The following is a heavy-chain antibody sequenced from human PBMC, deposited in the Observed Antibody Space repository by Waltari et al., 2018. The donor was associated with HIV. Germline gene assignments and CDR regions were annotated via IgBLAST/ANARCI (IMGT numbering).Heavy chain of an antibody. CDR2: ISSSGSTI. D-gene: IGHD4-17*01. J-gene: IGHJ4*02. CDR3: ARETVTTFDY. V-gene: IGHV3-48*03. CDR1: GFTFSSYE. Sequence: EVQLVESGGGLVQPGGSLRLSCAASGFTFSSYEMNWVRQAPGKGLEWVSYISSSGSTIYYADSVKGRFTISRDNAKNSLYLQMNSLRAEDTAVYYCARETVTTFDYWGQGTLVTVSS.